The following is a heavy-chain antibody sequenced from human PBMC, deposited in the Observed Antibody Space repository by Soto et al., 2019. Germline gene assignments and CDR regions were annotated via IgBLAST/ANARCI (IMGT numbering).Heavy chain of an antibody. CDR2: ISSSGGNT. V-gene: IGHV3-23*01. D-gene: IGHD1-26*01. J-gene: IGHJ2*01. Sequence: GGSLRLSCAASGFTFSSYSMNWVRQAPGKGLEWVSAISSSGGNTYYADSVKGRFTISRDNSKNTLYLQMNSLRAEDTAVYYCAKRAVGWYFDLWGRGTLVTVSS. CDR3: AKRAVGWYFDL. CDR1: GFTFSSYS.